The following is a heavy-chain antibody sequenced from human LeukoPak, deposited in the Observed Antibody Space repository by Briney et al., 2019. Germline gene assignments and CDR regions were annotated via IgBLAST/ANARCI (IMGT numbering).Heavy chain of an antibody. J-gene: IGHJ3*02. D-gene: IGHD5-12*01. Sequence: TSETLSLTCTVSGGSISSSSYYWGWIRQPPGKGLEWIGSIYYSGSTYYNPSLKSRVTISVDTSKNQFSLKLSSVTAADTAVYYCARDCLGEEWLRLGGAFDIWGQGTMVTVSS. CDR3: ARDCLGEEWLRLGGAFDI. V-gene: IGHV4-39*07. CDR1: GGSISSSSYY. CDR2: IYYSGST.